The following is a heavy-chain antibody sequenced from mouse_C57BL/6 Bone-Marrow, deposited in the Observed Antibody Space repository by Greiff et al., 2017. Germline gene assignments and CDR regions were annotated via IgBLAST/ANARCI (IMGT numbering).Heavy chain of an antibody. D-gene: IGHD1-1*01. V-gene: IGHV1-26*01. CDR2: INPNNGGT. CDR1: GYTFTDYY. CDR3: ALLRSYFDY. Sequence: VQLQQSGPELVKPGASVKISCKASGYTFTDYYMNWVKQSHGQSLEWIGDINPNNGGTSYNQKFKGKATLTVDKSSSTAYMELRSLTSEDSAVYYCALLRSYFDYWGQGTTLTVSS. J-gene: IGHJ2*01.